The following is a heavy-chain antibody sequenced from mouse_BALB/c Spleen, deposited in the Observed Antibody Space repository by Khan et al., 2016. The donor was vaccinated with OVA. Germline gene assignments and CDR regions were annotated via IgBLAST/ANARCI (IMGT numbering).Heavy chain of an antibody. CDR1: GYSITSDYA. J-gene: IGHJ3*01. CDR3: ARGRAY. CDR2: ITYSGST. Sequence: EVQLQESGPGLVKPSQSLSLTCTVTGYSITSDYAWNWIRQFPGNKLEWMGYITYSGSTSYIPSLKSRIFITRDTSKNQFFLQLNSVTSEDTATXYCARGRAYWGQGTLVTVSA. V-gene: IGHV3-2*02. D-gene: IGHD3-3*01.